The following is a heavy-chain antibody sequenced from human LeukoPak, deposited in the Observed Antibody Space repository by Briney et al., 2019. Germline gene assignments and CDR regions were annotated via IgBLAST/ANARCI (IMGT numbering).Heavy chain of an antibody. Sequence: GGSLRLSCTVSGFPFSNHGMHWVRQAPGKGLEWVAVISYDGRKKYYADSVKGRFTISRDNSKNTLYLQMNSLTAEDTALYYCAKEYTNAMDYFDHWGQGTLVTVSS. J-gene: IGHJ4*02. CDR1: GFPFSNHG. D-gene: IGHD2-8*01. CDR3: AKEYTNAMDYFDH. CDR2: ISYDGRKK. V-gene: IGHV3-30*18.